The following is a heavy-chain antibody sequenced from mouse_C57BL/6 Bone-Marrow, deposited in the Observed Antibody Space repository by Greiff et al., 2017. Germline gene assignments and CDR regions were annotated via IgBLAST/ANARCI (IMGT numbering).Heavy chain of an antibody. V-gene: IGHV10-1*01. CDR2: IRSKSNNYAT. D-gene: IGHD2-3*01. CDR1: GFSFNTYA. J-gene: IGHJ3*01. Sequence: EVKVIESGGGLVQPKGSLKLSCAASGFSFNTYAMNWVRQAPGKGLEWVARIRSKSNNYATYYADSVKDRFTISRDDSESMLYLQMNNLKTEDTAMYYCMRQGGYYWFAYWGQGTLVTVSA. CDR3: MRQGGYYWFAY.